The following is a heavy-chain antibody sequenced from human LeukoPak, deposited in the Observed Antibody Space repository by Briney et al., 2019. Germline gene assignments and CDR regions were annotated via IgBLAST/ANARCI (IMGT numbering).Heavy chain of an antibody. CDR1: GYTFTGYY. D-gene: IGHD5-18*01. CDR3: ARSRGYSYELN. V-gene: IGHV1-2*02. J-gene: IGHJ4*02. Sequence: ASVTVSCTASGYTFTGYYIHWVRQAPGQGLEWMGWINPKNGGTDYAHRLRGRVTLTRDTSISTPYMELSSLRADDTAVYYWARSRGYSYELNWARGTQLSVSS. CDR2: INPKNGGT.